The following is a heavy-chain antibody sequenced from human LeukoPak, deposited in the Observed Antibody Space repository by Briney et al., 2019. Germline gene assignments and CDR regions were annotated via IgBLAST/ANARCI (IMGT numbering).Heavy chain of an antibody. V-gene: IGHV1-2*02. CDR1: GYTFTGYY. J-gene: IGHJ3*02. D-gene: IGHD3-22*01. CDR3: ARERDSSGYYRDAFDI. Sequence: GASVKVSCKASGYTFTGYYMHWVRQAPGQGLEWVGWINPNSGVTNYAQRFQGRVTMTRDTSISTAYMELSRLRSDDTAVYYCARERDSSGYYRDAFDIWGQGSMVTVSS. CDR2: INPNSGVT.